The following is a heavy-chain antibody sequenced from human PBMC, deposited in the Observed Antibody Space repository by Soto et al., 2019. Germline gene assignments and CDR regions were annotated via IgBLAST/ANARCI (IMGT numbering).Heavy chain of an antibody. CDR1: GGSISSGGYS. V-gene: IGHV4-30-2*01. D-gene: IGHD3-22*01. CDR3: AKSPGMYYYDSSGYYHYDS. J-gene: IGHJ4*02. Sequence: SETLSLTCAVSGGSISSGGYSWSWIRQPPGKGLEWIGYIYHSGSTYYNPSLKSRVTISRDNSKNTLYLQMNSLRAEDTAVYYCAKSPGMYYYDSSGYYHYDSWGQETPVTVSS. CDR2: IYHSGST.